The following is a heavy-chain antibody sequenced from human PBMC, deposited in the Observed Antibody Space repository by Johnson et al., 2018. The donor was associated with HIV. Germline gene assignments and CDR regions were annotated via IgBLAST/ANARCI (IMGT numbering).Heavy chain of an antibody. CDR3: ARDSGDYDYYDSSGYHTDAFDI. Sequence: VQLVESGGGVVQPGRSLRLSCAASGFSFSGSAMHWVRQAPGKGLEWVSAISGSGGSTYYADSVKGRFTISRDTSKTTVSLQMNSLRVEDTALYYCARDSGDYDYYDSSGYHTDAFDIWGQGTMVTVSS. V-gene: IGHV3-23*04. CDR1: GFSFSGSA. CDR2: ISGSGGST. D-gene: IGHD3-22*01. J-gene: IGHJ3*02.